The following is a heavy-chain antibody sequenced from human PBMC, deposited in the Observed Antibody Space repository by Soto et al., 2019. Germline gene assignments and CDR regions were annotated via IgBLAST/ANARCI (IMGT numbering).Heavy chain of an antibody. J-gene: IGHJ6*03. CDR2: ISSSSSTI. CDR3: VRITGTTDYYYYYMDV. D-gene: IGHD1-20*01. CDR1: GFTFSSYS. Sequence: EVQLVESGGGLVQPGGSLRLSCAASGFTFSSYSMNWVRQAPGKGLEWVSYISSSSSTIYYADSVKGRFTISRDNAKNSLYLQRNSLRAEDTAVYYCVRITGTTDYYYYYMDVWGKGTTVTVSS. V-gene: IGHV3-48*01.